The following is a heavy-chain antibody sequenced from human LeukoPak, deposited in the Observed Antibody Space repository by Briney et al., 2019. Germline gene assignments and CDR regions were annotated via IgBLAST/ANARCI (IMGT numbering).Heavy chain of an antibody. CDR2: IYTSGST. D-gene: IGHD3-10*01. J-gene: IGHJ4*02. CDR1: GDSISNYY. Sequence: SETLSLTCTVSGDSISNYYWSWIRQPAGKGLEWIGRIYTSGSTNYNPSLKSRVTTSVDTSKNQFSLKLSSVTAADTAVYYCARVSLVRGAPDYYFDYWGQGTLVTVSS. V-gene: IGHV4-4*07. CDR3: ARVSLVRGAPDYYFDY.